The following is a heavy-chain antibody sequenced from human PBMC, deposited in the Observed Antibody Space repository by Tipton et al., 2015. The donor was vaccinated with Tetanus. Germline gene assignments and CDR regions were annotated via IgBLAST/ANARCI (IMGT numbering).Heavy chain of an antibody. V-gene: IGHV1-2*02. J-gene: IGHJ6*04. CDR2: IDPNSGGT. CDR3: ARDRCDYIYYGMDV. CDR1: GYTFTGYY. Sequence: QLVQSGAEVKRPGASVKDSCKASGYTFTGYYIYWVRQAPGQGLEWMGWIDPNSGGTVYAQKFQGRVTMTRDTSISTAYMELRSLRSDDTAVYYCARDRCDYIYYGMDVWGTGTSVTVS. D-gene: IGHD3-16*01.